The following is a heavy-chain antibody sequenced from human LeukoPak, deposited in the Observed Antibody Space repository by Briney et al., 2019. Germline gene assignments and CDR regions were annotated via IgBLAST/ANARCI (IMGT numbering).Heavy chain of an antibody. CDR3: AREGSGSGYYYEPSVDY. D-gene: IGHD3-22*01. J-gene: IGHJ4*02. CDR2: IYYRRTI. CDR1: GYSLSSGYD. V-gene: IGHV4-38-2*02. Sequence: SETLSLTCTVSGYSLSSGYDWGWIRQPPGQGLEWIGSIYYRRTIYYKPSLKSRVTISVDPFKNQFSLTLISMTPADTAVYYCAREGSGSGYYYEPSVDYWGQGTLVTVSS.